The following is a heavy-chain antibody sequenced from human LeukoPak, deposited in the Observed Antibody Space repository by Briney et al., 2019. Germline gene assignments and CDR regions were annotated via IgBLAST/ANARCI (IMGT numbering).Heavy chain of an antibody. Sequence: KASETLSLTCTVSGGSISGYYWSWIRQPAGKGLEWIGRIYTSGSTNYNPSLKSRVTRPVDTSKNQFSLKLSSVTAADTAVYYCARHDVVVPAAAGAFDIWAQGTMVTVS. CDR1: GGSISGYY. CDR2: IYTSGST. D-gene: IGHD2-2*01. J-gene: IGHJ3*02. CDR3: ARHDVVVPAAAGAFDI. V-gene: IGHV4-4*07.